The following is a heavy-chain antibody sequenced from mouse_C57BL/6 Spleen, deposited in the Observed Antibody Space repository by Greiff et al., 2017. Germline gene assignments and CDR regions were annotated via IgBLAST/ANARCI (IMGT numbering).Heavy chain of an antibody. CDR3: ARSEGDYYDYDRVDY. CDR1: GYTFTSYW. D-gene: IGHD2-4*01. Sequence: QVQLQQPGAELVKPGASVKLSCKASGYTFTSYWMHWVKQRPGQGLEWIGMIHPNSGSTNYNEKFKSKATLTVDKSSSTAYMQLSSLTSEDSAVYYCARSEGDYYDYDRVDYGGQGATRTVSS. J-gene: IGHJ2*01. V-gene: IGHV1-64*01. CDR2: IHPNSGST.